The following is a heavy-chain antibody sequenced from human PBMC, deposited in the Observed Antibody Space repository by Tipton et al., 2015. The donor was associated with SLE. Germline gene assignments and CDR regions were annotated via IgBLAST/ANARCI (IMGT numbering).Heavy chain of an antibody. D-gene: IGHD3-22*01. Sequence: SLRLSCAASGFTFSSYGMHWVRQAPGKGLEWVAVIWYDGSNKYYADSVKGRFTISRDNSKNTLYLQMNSLRPEDTAVYYCAKDHSGWDPTYYFDLWGQGTLVTVSS. J-gene: IGHJ4*02. V-gene: IGHV3-30*18. CDR1: GFTFSSYG. CDR3: AKDHSGWDPTYYFDL. CDR2: IWYDGSNK.